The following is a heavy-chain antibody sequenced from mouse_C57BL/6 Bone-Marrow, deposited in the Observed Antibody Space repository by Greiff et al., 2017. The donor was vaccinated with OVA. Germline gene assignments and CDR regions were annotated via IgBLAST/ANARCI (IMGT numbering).Heavy chain of an antibody. J-gene: IGHJ4*01. Sequence: VQLQQSGPELVKPGASVQIPCKASGYAFTDYNMDWVKQSHGKSLEWIGDINPNNGGTIYNQKFKGKATLTVDKSSSTAYMELRSLTSEDTAVYYCARRSVVAPYYAMDYWGQGTSVTVSS. CDR2: INPNNGGT. V-gene: IGHV1-18*01. D-gene: IGHD1-1*01. CDR1: GYAFTDYN. CDR3: ARRSVVAPYYAMDY.